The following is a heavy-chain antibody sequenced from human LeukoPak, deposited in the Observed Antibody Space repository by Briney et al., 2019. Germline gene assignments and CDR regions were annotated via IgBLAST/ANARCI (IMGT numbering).Heavy chain of an antibody. J-gene: IGHJ4*02. D-gene: IGHD5-24*01. V-gene: IGHV3-33*06. CDR2: IWYDGSNK. CDR1: GFTFSSYG. Sequence: GGSLRLACAAAGFTFSSYGMHWVRQAPGEGLEWVAVIWYDGSNKYYADSVKGRFTISRDNSKNTLYLQMNSLRAEDTAVYYCAKDSGDGYNTYYFDYWGQGTLVTVSS. CDR3: AKDSGDGYNTYYFDY.